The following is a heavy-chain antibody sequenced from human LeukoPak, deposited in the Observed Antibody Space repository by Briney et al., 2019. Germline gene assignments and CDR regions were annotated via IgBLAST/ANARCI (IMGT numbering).Heavy chain of an antibody. V-gene: IGHV3-48*03. D-gene: IGHD6-19*01. CDR2: ISSSGSTI. CDR1: GFTFSSYE. Sequence: GGSLRLSCAASGFTFSSYEMNWVRQAPGKGLEWVSYISSSGSTIYYADSVKGRFTISRDNAKNSLYLQMNSLRAEDTAVYYCARAPSIAVAGTGYFDYWDQGTLVTVSS. J-gene: IGHJ4*02. CDR3: ARAPSIAVAGTGYFDY.